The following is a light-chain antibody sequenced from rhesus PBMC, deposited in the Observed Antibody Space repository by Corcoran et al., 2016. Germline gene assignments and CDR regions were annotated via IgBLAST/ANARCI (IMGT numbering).Light chain of an antibody. J-gene: IGKJ1*01. V-gene: IGKV1-22*01. CDR3: QQYSSRPPT. CDR1: QGISSC. Sequence: DIQMTQSPSSLSASVGDTVTITCRASQGISSCLAWYQQKPGKAPKLLIYKASSLQSGVPSRFRGGVAGTDFTLTISSLKSEDCATYCCQQYSSRPPTFGQGAKVEIK. CDR2: KAS.